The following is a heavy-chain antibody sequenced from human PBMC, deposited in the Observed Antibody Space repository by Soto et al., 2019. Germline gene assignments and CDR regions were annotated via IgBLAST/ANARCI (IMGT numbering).Heavy chain of an antibody. V-gene: IGHV2-5*02. D-gene: IGHD3-16*01. Sequence: QITLRESGPTLVKPTQTLTLTCTFSGFSLTTTGVGLGWIRQPPGNALEWLALIYWDDDKRYNPSLKSRLTSTPDTSKNRVVLTMTNMAPEEKATYYCAHRGVSVTALFDYWGQGTPVTVSS. CDR1: GFSLTTTGVG. CDR3: AHRGVSVTALFDY. CDR2: IYWDDDK. J-gene: IGHJ4*02.